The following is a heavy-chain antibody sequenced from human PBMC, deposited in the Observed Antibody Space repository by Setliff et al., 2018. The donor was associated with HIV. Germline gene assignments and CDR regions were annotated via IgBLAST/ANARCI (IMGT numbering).Heavy chain of an antibody. J-gene: IGHJ4*02. CDR3: ASTGYSSGWSFDY. V-gene: IGHV4-39*07. Sequence: SETLSLTCTVSGGSIRNGLYYWGWIRQPPGKGLEWIGYIYYYSGSTYYNPSLKTRVTISVNTYKNQFSLTLRSVTAADTAVYYCASTGYSSGWSFDYWGQGTLVTVSS. D-gene: IGHD6-19*01. CDR1: GGSIRNGLYY. CDR2: IYYYSGST.